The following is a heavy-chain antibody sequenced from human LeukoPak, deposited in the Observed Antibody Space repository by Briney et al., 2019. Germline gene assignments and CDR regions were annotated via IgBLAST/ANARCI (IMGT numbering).Heavy chain of an antibody. CDR3: TRRSSAAGRQYFDY. J-gene: IGHJ4*02. V-gene: IGHV3-15*07. CDR1: GFTFSTYS. Sequence: GGSLRLSCAASGFTFSTYSMNWVRQAPGKGLEWVGRIKSETDGGTTDYAAPVKGTFTISRDDSENTLYLQMNSLKTEDTAVYYCTRRSSAAGRQYFDYWGQGTLVTVSS. CDR2: IKSETDGGTT. D-gene: IGHD6-13*01.